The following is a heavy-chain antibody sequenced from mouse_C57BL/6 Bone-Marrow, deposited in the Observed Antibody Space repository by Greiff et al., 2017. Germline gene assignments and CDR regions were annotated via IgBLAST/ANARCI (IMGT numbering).Heavy chain of an antibody. V-gene: IGHV1-55*01. CDR2: IYPGSGST. Sequence: QVQLQQPGAELVKPGASVKMSCKASGYTFTSYWITWVKQRPGQGLEWIGDIYPGSGSTNYNEKFKSKATLTVDTSSITAYMQLSSLTSEDSAVYYCAREDEDYDVSWFAYWGQVTLVTVSA. D-gene: IGHD2-4*01. J-gene: IGHJ3*01. CDR1: GYTFTSYW. CDR3: AREDEDYDVSWFAY.